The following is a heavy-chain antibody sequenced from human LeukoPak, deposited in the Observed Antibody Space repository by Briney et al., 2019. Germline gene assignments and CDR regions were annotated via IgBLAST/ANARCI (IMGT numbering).Heavy chain of an antibody. Sequence: GGSLRLSCAASGFTVRSNYMSWVRQAPGKGLEWVSIIYSGGSTYYADSVKGRFTISRDNSKNTLYLQMNSLRAEDTAVYYCAKVSRSYYDILTGPFDYWGQGTLVTVSS. CDR1: GFTVRSNY. D-gene: IGHD3-9*01. J-gene: IGHJ4*02. V-gene: IGHV3-53*01. CDR3: AKVSRSYYDILTGPFDY. CDR2: IYSGGST.